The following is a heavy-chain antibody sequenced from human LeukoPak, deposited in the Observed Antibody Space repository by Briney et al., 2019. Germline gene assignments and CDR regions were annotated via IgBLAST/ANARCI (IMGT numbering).Heavy chain of an antibody. Sequence: SETLSLTCNVSGGSISSSSYNWGWIRRPPGKPLEWIGSVYYSGGTYYNPSLKSRVTISVDTSKNQFSLILNSVTAADTAVYYCARRHRGSYYGKHWFDPWGQGTLVTVSS. J-gene: IGHJ5*02. D-gene: IGHD1-26*01. CDR1: GGSISSSSYN. CDR3: ARRHRGSYYGKHWFDP. V-gene: IGHV4-39*01. CDR2: VYYSGGT.